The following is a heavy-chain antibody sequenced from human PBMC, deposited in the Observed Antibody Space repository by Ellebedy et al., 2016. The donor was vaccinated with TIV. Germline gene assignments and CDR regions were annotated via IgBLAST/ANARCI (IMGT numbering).Heavy chain of an antibody. CDR3: ARTFSPHCSSGVCYMAYYFDY. CDR2: TYYSGST. J-gene: IGHJ4*02. D-gene: IGHD2-8*01. CDR1: GGSISSNNSS. V-gene: IGHV4-39*01. Sequence: SETLSLTCTVSGGSISSNNSSWGWIRQPPGKGLEWIGSTYYSGSTYYNPSLKSRVTISVDTSKNQFSLKLSSVTAADTAVYYCARTFSPHCSSGVCYMAYYFDYWGQGTLVTVSS.